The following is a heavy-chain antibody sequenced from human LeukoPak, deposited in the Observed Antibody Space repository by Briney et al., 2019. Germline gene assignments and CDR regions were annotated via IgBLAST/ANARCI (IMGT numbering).Heavy chain of an antibody. CDR1: GFSFTYAW. Sequence: GGSLRLSCVASGFSFTYAWMSWVRQAPGKGLQWVGHIRSEADGATTDYAAAVQGRFTISRDDSKKMLYLEMNSLKTEDTGLYYCTTDLNQRLKWFGNPLDHWGQGTPVTVSS. J-gene: IGHJ4*02. CDR2: IRSEADGATT. V-gene: IGHV3-15*01. D-gene: IGHD3-10*01. CDR3: TTDLNQRLKWFGNPLDH.